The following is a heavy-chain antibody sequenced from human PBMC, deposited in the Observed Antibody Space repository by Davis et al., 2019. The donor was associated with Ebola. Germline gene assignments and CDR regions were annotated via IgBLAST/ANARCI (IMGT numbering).Heavy chain of an antibody. V-gene: IGHV1-69*13. CDR3: AREWLSSFDY. J-gene: IGHJ4*02. CDR2: IIPIFGTA. CDR1: GYTFTSYG. D-gene: IGHD5-12*01. Sequence: AASVKVSCKASGYTFTSYGISWVRQAPGQGLEWMGGIIPIFGTANYARKFQGRVTITADESTSTAYMELSSLRSEDTAVYYCAREWLSSFDYWGQGTLVTVSS.